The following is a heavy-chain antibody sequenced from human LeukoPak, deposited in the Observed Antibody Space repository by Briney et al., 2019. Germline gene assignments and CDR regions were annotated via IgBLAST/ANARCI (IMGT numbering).Heavy chain of an antibody. D-gene: IGHD1-26*01. J-gene: IGHJ4*02. CDR2: IYYSGST. V-gene: IGHV4-39*07. CDR3: ARVQRGSYGY. CDR1: GGFISSSSYY. Sequence: SETLSLTCTVSGGFISSSSYYWGWIRQPPGKGLEWIGSIYYSGSTYYNPSLKSRVTISVDTSKNQFSLKLSSVTAADTAVYYCARVQRGSYGYWGQGTLVTVSS.